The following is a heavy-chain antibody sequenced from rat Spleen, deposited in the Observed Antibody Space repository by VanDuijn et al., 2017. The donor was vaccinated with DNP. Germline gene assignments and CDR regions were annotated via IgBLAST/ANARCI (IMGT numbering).Heavy chain of an antibody. CDR3: ARGGTYYFDY. CDR2: ITGGGGA. CDR1: GFTFSYYW. Sequence: EVQLVESGGGLVQPGRSLKLSCVASGFTFSYYWMAWIRQVPGKGLEWIASITGGGGAYYSDSVKGRFTISRDNAKYTLYLQMNSLRSEDTATYYCARGGTYYFDYWGQGVMVTVSS. J-gene: IGHJ2*01. V-gene: IGHV5-31*01.